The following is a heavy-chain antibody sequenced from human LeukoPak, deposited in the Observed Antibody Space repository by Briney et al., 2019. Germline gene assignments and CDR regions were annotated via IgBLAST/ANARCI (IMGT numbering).Heavy chain of an antibody. D-gene: IGHD4-17*01. CDR2: IYYSGST. V-gene: IGHV4-30-4*01. CDR3: ARERATVMDYYGMDV. J-gene: IGHJ6*02. Sequence: PSETLSLTCTVSGGSISSGDYYWSWIRQPPGKGLEWIGYIYYSGSTYYNPSLKSRVTLSVDTSKNQFSLKLSSVTAADTAVYYCARERATVMDYYGMDVWGQGTTVTVSS. CDR1: GGSISSGDYY.